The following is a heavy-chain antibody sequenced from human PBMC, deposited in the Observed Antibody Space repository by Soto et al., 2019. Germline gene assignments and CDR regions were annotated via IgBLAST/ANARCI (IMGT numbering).Heavy chain of an antibody. CDR3: AKPTKDYVWGSYRSYAFDI. CDR1: GFTFSSYA. D-gene: IGHD3-16*02. V-gene: IGHV3-23*01. Sequence: GGSLRLSCAASGFTFSSYAMSWVRQAPGKGLEWVSAISGSGGSTYYADSVKGRFTISRDNSKNTLYLQMNSLRAKDTAVYYCAKPTKDYVWGSYRSYAFDIWGQGTMVTVSS. CDR2: ISGSGGST. J-gene: IGHJ3*02.